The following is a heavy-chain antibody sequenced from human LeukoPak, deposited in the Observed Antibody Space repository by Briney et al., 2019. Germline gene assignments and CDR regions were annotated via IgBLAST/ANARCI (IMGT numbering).Heavy chain of an antibody. Sequence: GGSLTLSCAASGFTFSSYAMSWVRQAPGKGLEWVSAISGSGGSIYYADSVKGRFTISRDNSKNTLYLQMNSLRAEDTAVYYCAKDPHLTGYYYFDYGGREPWSPSPQ. V-gene: IGHV3-23*01. D-gene: IGHD3-9*01. CDR3: AKDPHLTGYYYFDY. J-gene: IGHJ4*02. CDR2: ISGSGGSI. CDR1: GFTFSSYA.